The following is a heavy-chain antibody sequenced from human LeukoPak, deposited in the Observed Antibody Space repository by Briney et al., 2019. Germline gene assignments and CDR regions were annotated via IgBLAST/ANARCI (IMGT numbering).Heavy chain of an antibody. J-gene: IGHJ4*02. CDR3: ARASSGWYGGVDY. CDR1: GYTFTGYY. Sequence: ASVKVSCKASGYTFTGYYMHWVRQAPGQGLEWVGRINPNSGGTNYAQKFQGRVTMTRDTSISTAYMELSRLRSDDTAVYYCARASSGWYGGVDYWGQGTLVTVSS. D-gene: IGHD6-19*01. CDR2: INPNSGGT. V-gene: IGHV1-2*06.